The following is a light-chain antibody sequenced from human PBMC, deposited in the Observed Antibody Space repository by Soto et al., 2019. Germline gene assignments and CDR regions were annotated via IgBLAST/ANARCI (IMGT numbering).Light chain of an antibody. CDR2: GAS. J-gene: IGKJ4*01. CDR3: QQYGSAPKT. Sequence: EIVLTQSPGTLSLSPGERATLSCRASQSVSSSYLAWYQQKPGQAPRLLIYGASSRATGIPDRFSGSGSGTDFTLTISRLEPEALSVYYCQQYGSAPKTFGGGTKVEIK. CDR1: QSVSSSY. V-gene: IGKV3-20*01.